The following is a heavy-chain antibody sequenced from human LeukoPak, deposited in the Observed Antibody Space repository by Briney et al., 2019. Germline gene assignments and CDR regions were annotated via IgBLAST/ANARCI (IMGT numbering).Heavy chain of an antibody. CDR3: AKDGGYCTNGVCPPRAAFDI. D-gene: IGHD2-8*01. J-gene: IGHJ3*02. CDR1: GFTFSSYG. Sequence: GGSLRLSCAASGFTFSSYGMHWVRQAPGKGLEWVAVIWYDGSKKYYADSVKGRFTISRDNSKNTLYLQMNSLRAEDTAVYYCAKDGGYCTNGVCPPRAAFDIWGQGTMVTVSS. V-gene: IGHV3-33*06. CDR2: IWYDGSKK.